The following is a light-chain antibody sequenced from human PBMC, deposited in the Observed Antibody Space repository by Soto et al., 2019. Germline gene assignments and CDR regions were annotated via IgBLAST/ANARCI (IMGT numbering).Light chain of an antibody. CDR1: QSVWSSY. Sequence: EIVLTQSPGTLSLSPGERATLSCRASQSVWSSYLAWYQQKPGQAPRLLIYGASSRATGIPDRFSGSGSGTDFTLTISRLEPADFAVYYCQQYGSSPLTFGQGTKVEIK. V-gene: IGKV3-20*01. CDR2: GAS. CDR3: QQYGSSPLT. J-gene: IGKJ1*01.